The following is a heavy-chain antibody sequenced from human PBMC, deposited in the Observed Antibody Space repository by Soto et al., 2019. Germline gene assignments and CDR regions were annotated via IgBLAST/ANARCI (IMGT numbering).Heavy chain of an antibody. CDR2: INPKSGGT. V-gene: IGHV1-2*02. CDR3: ARDLAKGGGSAGFDY. Sequence: QVQLVQSGAEVKKPGASVNVSCKASGYTFTVYYMHWVRQAPGQGLEWMGWINPKSGGTMYPQKYQGRVTITWDTSISTASMALTRLRSDDTAVYYCARDLAKGGGSAGFDYWGQGTLVTVSS. CDR1: GYTFTVYY. J-gene: IGHJ4*02. D-gene: IGHD1-26*01.